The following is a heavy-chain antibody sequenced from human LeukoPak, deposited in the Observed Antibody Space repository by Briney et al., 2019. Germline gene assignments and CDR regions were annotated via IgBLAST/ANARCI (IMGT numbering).Heavy chain of an antibody. CDR3: ARLGFVVPAVIFDY. CDR2: IYIGGST. D-gene: IGHD2-2*02. V-gene: IGHV3-53*01. Sequence: PGGSLRLSCAASGFTVSSNYMSWVRQAPGKGLEWVSVIYIGGSTYYADSVKGRFTISRDISKNTLYLQMNSLRAEDTAMYYCARLGFVVPAVIFDYWGQGTLVTGSS. J-gene: IGHJ4*02. CDR1: GFTVSSNY.